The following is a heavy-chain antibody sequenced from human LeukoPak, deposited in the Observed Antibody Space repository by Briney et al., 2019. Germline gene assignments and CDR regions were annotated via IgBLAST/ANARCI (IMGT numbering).Heavy chain of an antibody. CDR1: GASVTTHY. J-gene: IGHJ3*02. D-gene: IGHD1-26*01. CDR2: INYRGKA. CDR3: ARYSLIEGSSDAFDI. Sequence: SETLSLTCTVSGASVTTHYWSWIRQPPGKGLQWIGYINYRGKANYNPSLKSRLTISVDMSKNQFSLRLTSVTVADTAMYYCARYSLIEGSSDAFDIWGQGTVVTVSS. V-gene: IGHV4-59*02.